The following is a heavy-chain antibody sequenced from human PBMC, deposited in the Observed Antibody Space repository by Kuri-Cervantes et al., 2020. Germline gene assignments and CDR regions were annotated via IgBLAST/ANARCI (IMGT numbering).Heavy chain of an antibody. J-gene: IGHJ4*02. Sequence: LSLTCAASGFTFSSYGMHWVRQAPGKGLEWVAVISYDGSNKYYADSVKGRFTISRDNSKNSLYLQMNSLRAEDTALYYCTKDSYGDLDYWGQGTLVTVSS. D-gene: IGHD4-17*01. CDR2: ISYDGSNK. CDR1: GFTFSSYG. V-gene: IGHV3-30*18. CDR3: TKDSYGDLDY.